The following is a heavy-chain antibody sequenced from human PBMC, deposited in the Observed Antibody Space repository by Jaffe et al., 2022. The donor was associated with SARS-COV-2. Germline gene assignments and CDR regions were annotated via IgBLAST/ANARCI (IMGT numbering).Heavy chain of an antibody. V-gene: IGHV3-33*01. CDR3: ARVPDYSNYVGNLGGMDV. CDR1: GFTFSSYG. J-gene: IGHJ6*02. CDR2: IWYDGSNK. D-gene: IGHD4-4*01. Sequence: QVQLVESGGGVVQPGRSLRLSCAASGFTFSSYGMHWVRQAPGKGLEWVAVIWYDGSNKYYADSVKGRFTISRDNSKNTLYLQMNSLRAEDTAVYYCARVPDYSNYVGNLGGMDVWGQGTTVTVSS.